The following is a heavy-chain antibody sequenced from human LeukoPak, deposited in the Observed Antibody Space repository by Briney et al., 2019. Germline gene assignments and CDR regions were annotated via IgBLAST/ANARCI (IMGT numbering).Heavy chain of an antibody. Sequence: PGRSLRLSCTAAGFTFGDYAMSWVRQAPGKGLEWVGFIRGKAYGGTTEYAASVKGRFTISRDDSKSIAYLQMNSLKTEDTAVYYCTRSNGLDYWGQGTLVTVSS. CDR1: GFTFGDYA. J-gene: IGHJ4*02. CDR3: TRSNGLDY. V-gene: IGHV3-49*04. D-gene: IGHD7-27*01. CDR2: IRGKAYGGTT.